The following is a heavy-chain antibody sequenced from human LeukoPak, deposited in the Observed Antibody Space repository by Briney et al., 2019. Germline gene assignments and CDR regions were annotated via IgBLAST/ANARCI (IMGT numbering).Heavy chain of an antibody. J-gene: IGHJ4*02. CDR1: GYSFTSYW. V-gene: IGHV5-51*01. Sequence: GESLKISCKGSGYSFTSYWIGWVRQMPGKGLEWMGMFYPGDSTLRYSPSFRGQVTISVDKSISTAYLQWSSLRASDSAMYYCARHRGDLANNEWYEEVNWGQGTLVTVSS. D-gene: IGHD3-10*01. CDR3: ARHRGDLANNEWYEEVN. CDR2: FYPGDSTL.